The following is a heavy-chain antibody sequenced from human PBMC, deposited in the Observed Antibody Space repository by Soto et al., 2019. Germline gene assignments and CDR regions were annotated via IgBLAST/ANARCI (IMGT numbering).Heavy chain of an antibody. CDR3: AGSRDGYG. V-gene: IGHV3-48*02. D-gene: IGHD5-18*01. CDR1: GFTFRGFS. Sequence: EIQLVESGGGSVQPGGSLRLSCAASGFTFRGFSVTWVRQAPGKGLEWVAYIGVSSSPIYYADSVQGRFTISRDDAKNSLSLQMNSLRDEDTAVYYCAGSRDGYGWGQGTLVTVSS. CDR2: IGVSSSPI. J-gene: IGHJ4*02.